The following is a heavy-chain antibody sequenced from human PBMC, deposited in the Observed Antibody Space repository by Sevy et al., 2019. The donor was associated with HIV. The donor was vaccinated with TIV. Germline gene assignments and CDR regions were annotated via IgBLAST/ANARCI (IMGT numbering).Heavy chain of an antibody. J-gene: IGHJ4*02. V-gene: IGHV3-23*01. CDR3: VKVKLGVGATGGDFDS. CDR1: GLTFYSYA. D-gene: IGHD1-26*01. CDR2: VSGSGAST. Sequence: GGSLRLSCVASGLTFYSYAMSWVRQAPGKGLEWVSGVSGSGASTFYADSVKGRFTISRDNSKNTLHLQMNSLRAEDTAVYYCVKVKLGVGATGGDFDSWGQGALVTVSS.